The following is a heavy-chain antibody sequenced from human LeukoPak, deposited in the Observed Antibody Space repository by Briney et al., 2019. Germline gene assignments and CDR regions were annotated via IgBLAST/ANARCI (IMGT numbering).Heavy chain of an antibody. D-gene: IGHD3-10*01. CDR3: AREVRGVIGNWFDP. J-gene: IGHJ5*02. CDR2: VSNSGDYI. CDR1: GFSFSSYR. V-gene: IGHV3-21*06. Sequence: GGSLRLSCAASGFSFSSYRMNWVRQAPGKGLEWVSSVSNSGDYIHYADSVKGRFTISRDNSKNSLYLQMNSLRAEDTAVYYCAREVRGVIGNWFDPWGQGTLVTVSS.